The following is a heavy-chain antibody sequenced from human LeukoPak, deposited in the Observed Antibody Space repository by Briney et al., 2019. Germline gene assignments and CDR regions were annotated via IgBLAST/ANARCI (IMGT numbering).Heavy chain of an antibody. CDR3: ARLTMVQGVIITDYFDY. Sequence: SETLSLTCTVSGGSISSSSYYWGWIRQPPGKGLEWIGSIYYSGSTYYNPSLKSRVTISVDTSKNQFSLKLSSATAADTAVYYCARLTMVQGVIITDYFDYWGQGTLVTVSS. CDR1: GGSISSSSYY. V-gene: IGHV4-39*01. J-gene: IGHJ4*02. D-gene: IGHD3-10*01. CDR2: IYYSGST.